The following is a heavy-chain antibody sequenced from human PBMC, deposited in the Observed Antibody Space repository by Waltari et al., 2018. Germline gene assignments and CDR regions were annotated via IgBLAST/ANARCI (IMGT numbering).Heavy chain of an antibody. V-gene: IGHV4-4*07. Sequence: QVQVQESGTGLVKPSETLSLTCTVSGASISNYFWSWIRQPAGKGLEGIGSVYTSGSTNYNPSLKRRVTMSIDTSKNQFSLKLSSVTAADTAVYYCVRDGGAIFDYWGQGTLVTVSS. CDR3: VRDGGAIFDY. CDR1: GASISNYF. CDR2: VYTSGST. J-gene: IGHJ4*02. D-gene: IGHD3-3*01.